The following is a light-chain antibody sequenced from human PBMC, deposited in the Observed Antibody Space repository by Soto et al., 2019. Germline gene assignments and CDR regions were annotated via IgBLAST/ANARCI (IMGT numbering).Light chain of an antibody. Sequence: QSVLTQPPSVSAAPGPTVTISCSGGGSNIGSNSVSWYQQVPGTAPKLLLYDNDKRPSGIPDRFSGSKSGTSATLGITGLQTADEADYYCGTWESYLSVGVFGGGTKLTVL. CDR2: DND. V-gene: IGLV1-51*01. CDR1: GSNIGSNS. CDR3: GTWESYLSVGV. J-gene: IGLJ2*01.